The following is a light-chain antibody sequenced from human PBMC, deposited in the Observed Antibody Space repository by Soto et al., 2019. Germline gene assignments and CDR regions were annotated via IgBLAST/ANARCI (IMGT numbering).Light chain of an antibody. V-gene: IGKV3-15*01. J-gene: IGKJ2*01. Sequence: EIVMTQSPATLSVSPGERATVSCRASQTINSNLAWYQQKPGQAPRLLIHGASTRATGVPARFSGSGSGTEFTRTISSLHSEDFAVYYCQQYHNWPPQYTFGQGTKLQI. CDR1: QTINSN. CDR2: GAS. CDR3: QQYHNWPPQYT.